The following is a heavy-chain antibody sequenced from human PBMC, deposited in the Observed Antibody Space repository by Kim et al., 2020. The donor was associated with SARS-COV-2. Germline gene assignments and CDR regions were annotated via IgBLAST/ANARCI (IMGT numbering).Heavy chain of an antibody. J-gene: IGHJ4*02. V-gene: IGHV4-4*02. D-gene: IGHD3-10*01. Sequence: SETLSLTCAVSGGSISSSNWWSWVRQPPGKGLEWIGEIYHSGSTNYNPSLKSRVTISVDKSKNQFSLKLSSVTAADTAVYYCARHRGGYYGSGSYNFGGGECDYGGQGTLVTVSS. CDR1: GGSISSSNW. CDR2: IYHSGST. CDR3: ARHRGGYYGSGSYNFGGGECDY.